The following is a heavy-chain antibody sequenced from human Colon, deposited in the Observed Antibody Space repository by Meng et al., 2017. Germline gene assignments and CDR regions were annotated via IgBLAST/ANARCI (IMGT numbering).Heavy chain of an antibody. CDR3: ARVGYCVNGVCYQTLGH. CDR1: GASINSTGFS. J-gene: IGHJ4*02. CDR2: IYESGIA. D-gene: IGHD2-8*01. V-gene: IGHV4-30-2*01. Sequence: QVQLQESGPGVVKPSQTLSLTCSVSGASINSTGFSWNWVRQPPGKGLEWIGYIYESGIAYYNPSLKSRVTISLDRSKNQFSLNMTSVTAADTAVYFCARVGYCVNGVCYQTLGHWSQGTLVTVSS.